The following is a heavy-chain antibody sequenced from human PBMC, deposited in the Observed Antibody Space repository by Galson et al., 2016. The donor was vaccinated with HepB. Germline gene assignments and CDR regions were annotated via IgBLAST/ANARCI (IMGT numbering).Heavy chain of an antibody. J-gene: IGHJ5*02. CDR2: ISSSSSTI. D-gene: IGHD3-3*01. V-gene: IGHV3-48*02. CDR3: ARESISIFGEMIHNWFDP. CDR1: GVTFSSYN. Sequence: SLRLSCAGTGVTFSSYNMNWVRQAPGKGLDWISYISSSSSTIYYADSVKGRFTISRDNAKNSLYLQMNSLRDEDTAVYYCARESISIFGEMIHNWFDPWGQGTLVTVSS.